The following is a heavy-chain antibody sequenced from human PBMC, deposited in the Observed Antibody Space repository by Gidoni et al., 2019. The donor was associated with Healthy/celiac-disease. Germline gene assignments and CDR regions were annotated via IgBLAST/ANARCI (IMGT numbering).Heavy chain of an antibody. J-gene: IGHJ4*02. CDR1: GYTFTSYA. CDR3: ARSSGLVPGIAVAGTPSYFDY. V-gene: IGHV1-3*01. CDR2: INAGNGNT. Sequence: QVQLVQSGAEVKKPGASVKVSCKASGYTFTSYAMHWVRQAPEQRLEWMGWINAGNGNTKYSQKFQGRVTITRDTSASTAYMELSSLRSEDTAVYYCARSSGLVPGIAVAGTPSYFDYWGQGTLVTVSS. D-gene: IGHD6-19*01.